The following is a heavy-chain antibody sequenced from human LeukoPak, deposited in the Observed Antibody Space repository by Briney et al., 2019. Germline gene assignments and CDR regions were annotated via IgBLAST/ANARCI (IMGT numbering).Heavy chain of an antibody. Sequence: GGSLRLSCAAPGFTFSSYSMNWVRQAPGKGLEWVSSISSSSSYIYYADSVKGRFTISRDNAKNSLYLQMNSLRAEDTAVYYCARAGYDILTGYYSSVYWGQGTLVTVSS. V-gene: IGHV3-21*01. CDR3: ARAGYDILTGYYSSVY. D-gene: IGHD3-9*01. CDR2: ISSSSSYI. CDR1: GFTFSSYS. J-gene: IGHJ4*02.